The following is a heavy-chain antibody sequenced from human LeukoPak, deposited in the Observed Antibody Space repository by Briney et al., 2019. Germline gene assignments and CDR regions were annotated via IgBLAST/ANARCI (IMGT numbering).Heavy chain of an antibody. D-gene: IGHD2-2*01. J-gene: IGHJ4*02. Sequence: SETLSLTCAVSGGSISSSNWWSWVRQPPGKGLEWIGEIYHSGSTNYNPSLKSRVTISVDKSKNQSSLKLSSVTAADTAVYYCARRTLVVVVPAAFDYWGQGTLVTVSS. CDR3: ARRTLVVVVPAAFDY. CDR2: IYHSGST. V-gene: IGHV4-4*02. CDR1: GGSISSSNW.